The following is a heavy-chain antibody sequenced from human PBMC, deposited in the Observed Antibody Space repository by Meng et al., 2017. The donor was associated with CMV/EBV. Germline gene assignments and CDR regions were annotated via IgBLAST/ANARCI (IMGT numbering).Heavy chain of an antibody. CDR3: ARLRLYCTDGVCYSYYYYYGMDV. Sequence: ASVKVSCKASGYTFTSYSIIWVRQAPGQGLEWMGWISAYNGNTNYAQKLQGRVTMTTDTSTSTTYMELRSLRSDDTAVYYCARLRLYCTDGVCYSYYYYYGMDVWGQGTTVTVSS. D-gene: IGHD2-8*01. CDR1: GYTFTSYS. CDR2: ISAYNGNT. J-gene: IGHJ6*02. V-gene: IGHV1-18*01.